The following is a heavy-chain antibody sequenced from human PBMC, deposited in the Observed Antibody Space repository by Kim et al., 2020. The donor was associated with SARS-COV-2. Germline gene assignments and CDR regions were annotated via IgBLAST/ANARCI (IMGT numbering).Heavy chain of an antibody. CDR3: ARAPSLLWFGELLPYYYYGMDV. Sequence: ASVKVSCKASGYTFTSYDINWVRQATGQGLEWMGWMNPNCGNTGYAQKFQGRVTMTRNTSISTAYMELSSLRSEDTAVYYCARAPSLLWFGELLPYYYYGMDVWGQGTTVTVSS. D-gene: IGHD3-10*01. CDR1: GYTFTSYD. J-gene: IGHJ6*02. CDR2: MNPNCGNT. V-gene: IGHV1-8*01.